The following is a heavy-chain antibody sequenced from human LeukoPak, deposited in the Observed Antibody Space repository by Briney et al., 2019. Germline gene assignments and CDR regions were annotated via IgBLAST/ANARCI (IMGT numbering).Heavy chain of an antibody. CDR2: IDNSGNT. Sequence: SETLSLPCTVSGDSISGDHWSWIRQPPGKGLECIGYIDNSGNTNYSPYLRSRVTMSQDMSKNQISLEVKSVTAADTAMFYCARLLRPGGRSGDVFDLWGQGTLVTVSS. D-gene: IGHD1-26*01. CDR1: GDSISGDH. CDR3: ARLLRPGGRSGDVFDL. V-gene: IGHV4-59*08. J-gene: IGHJ3*01.